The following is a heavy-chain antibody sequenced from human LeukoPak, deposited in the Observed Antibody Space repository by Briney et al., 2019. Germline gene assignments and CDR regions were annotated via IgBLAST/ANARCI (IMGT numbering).Heavy chain of an antibody. D-gene: IGHD6-13*01. CDR2: ISSSSSYI. CDR3: ARDSSSWYQRGWFDP. V-gene: IGHV3-21*04. Sequence: GGSLRLSCAASGFTFSSYSMNWVRQAPGKGLEWVSSISSSSSYIYYADSVKGRFTISRDNAKNSLYLQMNSLRAEDTAVYYCARDSSSWYQRGWFDPWGQGTLVTVSS. CDR1: GFTFSSYS. J-gene: IGHJ5*02.